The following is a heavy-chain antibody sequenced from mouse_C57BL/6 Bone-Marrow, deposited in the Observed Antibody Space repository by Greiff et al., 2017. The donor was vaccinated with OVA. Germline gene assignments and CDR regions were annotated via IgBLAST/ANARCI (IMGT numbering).Heavy chain of an antibody. CDR3: ARRGTKYFDY. CDR1: GYTFTDYY. J-gene: IGHJ2*01. V-gene: IGHV1-26*01. Sequence: VQLQQSGPELVKPGASVKISCKASGYTFTDYYMNWVKQSHGKSLEWIGDINPNNGGTSYNQKFKGKATLTVDKSSSTAYMELRSLTSEDSAVYYCARRGTKYFDYWGQGTTLTVSS. CDR2: INPNNGGT. D-gene: IGHD2-14*01.